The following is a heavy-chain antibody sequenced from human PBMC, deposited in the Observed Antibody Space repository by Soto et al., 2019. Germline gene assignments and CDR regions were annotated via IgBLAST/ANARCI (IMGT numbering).Heavy chain of an antibody. Sequence: GGSLRLSCSASGFTFSSYAMHWVRQAPGKGLEYVSAISSNGGSTYYADSVKGRFTISRDNSKNTLYLQMSSLRAEDTAVYYCVKCPDYDFWSGGHGYYYYGMDVWGQGTTVTVSS. CDR3: VKCPDYDFWSGGHGYYYYGMDV. CDR1: GFTFSSYA. CDR2: ISSNGGST. D-gene: IGHD3-3*01. V-gene: IGHV3-64D*08. J-gene: IGHJ6*02.